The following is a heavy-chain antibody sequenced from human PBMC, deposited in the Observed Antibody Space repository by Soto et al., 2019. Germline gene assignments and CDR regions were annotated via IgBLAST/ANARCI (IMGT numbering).Heavy chain of an antibody. CDR2: VYKTGST. D-gene: IGHD3-3*01. CDR3: AGMSFTVFGEVIDNFYFYGMDV. CDR1: GGSISSYY. Sequence: SETLSLTCTVSGGSISSYYWTWIRQPPGKGLEWIGYVYKTGSTNYNPSLKSRVTITLDTSKNQFFLNLSTVTSADTAVYYCAGMSFTVFGEVIDNFYFYGMDVWGQGTTVTVSS. J-gene: IGHJ6*02. V-gene: IGHV4-59*03.